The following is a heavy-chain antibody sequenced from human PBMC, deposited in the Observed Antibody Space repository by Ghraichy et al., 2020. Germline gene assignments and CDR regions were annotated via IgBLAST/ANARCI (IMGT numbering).Heavy chain of an antibody. Sequence: SQTLSLTCTVSGGSIRSYYLSWIRQPPGKGLDWIGNIYYSGSTNYNPSLKSRVTISVDTTKNQFSLRLSSVTAADTAVYYCARGYTTSWTYYFDSWGQGTLVTVSS. J-gene: IGHJ4*02. CDR3: ARGYTTSWTYYFDS. V-gene: IGHV4-59*01. CDR1: GGSIRSYY. D-gene: IGHD6-13*01. CDR2: IYYSGST.